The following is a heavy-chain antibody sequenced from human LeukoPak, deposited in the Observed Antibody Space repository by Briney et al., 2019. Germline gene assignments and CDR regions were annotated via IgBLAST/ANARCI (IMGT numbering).Heavy chain of an antibody. Sequence: SETLSLTCTVSGGSITSYYWNWIRQPPGKGLEWIGYIYYSGNTNYNPSLKSRVTMSIDTSKNQFSLKLSSVTAADTAVYYCAREREWIQLPAMRSYYYMDVWGRGTTVTVSS. J-gene: IGHJ6*03. CDR2: IYYSGNT. D-gene: IGHD5-18*01. V-gene: IGHV4-59*01. CDR1: GGSITSYY. CDR3: AREREWIQLPAMRSYYYMDV.